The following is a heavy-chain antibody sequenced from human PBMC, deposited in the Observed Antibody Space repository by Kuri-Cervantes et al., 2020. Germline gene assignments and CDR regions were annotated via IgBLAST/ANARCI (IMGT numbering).Heavy chain of an antibody. D-gene: IGHD6-19*01. J-gene: IGHJ4*02. CDR2: INPSGSST. CDR1: GYTFTNYY. V-gene: IGHV1-46*01. CDR3: ARALIAVAGTVPFDY. Sequence: ASVKVSCKASGYTFTNYYIHRVRQAPGQGLEWMGVINPSGSSTSYAQKFQGRVTMTRDTSTSTVYMELSSLRSEDTAVYYCARALIAVAGTVPFDYWGQGTLVTVSS.